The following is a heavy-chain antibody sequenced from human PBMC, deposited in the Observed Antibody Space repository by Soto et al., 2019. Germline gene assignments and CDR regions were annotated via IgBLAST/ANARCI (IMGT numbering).Heavy chain of an antibody. D-gene: IGHD2-2*01. Sequence: SETLSLTCTVSGSSIISSSYYWGWIRQPPGKGLEWIGEINHSGSTNYNPSLKSRVTISVDTSKNQFSLKLSSVTAADTAVYYCARGGYCSSTSCYHFDYWGQGTLVTVSS. CDR1: GSSIISSSYY. CDR2: INHSGST. V-gene: IGHV4-39*07. J-gene: IGHJ4*02. CDR3: ARGGYCSSTSCYHFDY.